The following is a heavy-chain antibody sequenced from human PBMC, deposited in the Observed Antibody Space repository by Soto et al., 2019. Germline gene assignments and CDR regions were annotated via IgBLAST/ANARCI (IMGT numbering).Heavy chain of an antibody. J-gene: IGHJ4*02. V-gene: IGHV3-21*01. CDR3: ARVTGDGYNPCLDY. Sequence: GGPLRLSCAASGFTFSSYSMNWVRQAPGKGLEWVSSISSSSSYIYYADSVKGRFTISRDNAKNSLYLQMNSLRAEDTAVYYCARVTGDGYNPCLDYWGQGTLVTVSS. CDR2: ISSSSSYI. D-gene: IGHD5-12*01. CDR1: GFTFSSYS.